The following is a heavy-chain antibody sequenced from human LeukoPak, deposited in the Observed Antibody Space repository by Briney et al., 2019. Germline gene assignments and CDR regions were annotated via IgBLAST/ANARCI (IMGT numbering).Heavy chain of an antibody. V-gene: IGHV4-39*01. CDR3: ARLGPRIPTYDY. Sequence: WETLSLTCTVSGGSITTSSYYWGWIRQPPGKGLEWSGIIYYSRSTYYNPSLKGRVTISVDTSKNQFSLKLSSVTAADTAVYYCARLGPRIPTYDYWGQGTLVTVS. CDR2: IYYSRST. J-gene: IGHJ4*02. CDR1: GGSITTSSYY.